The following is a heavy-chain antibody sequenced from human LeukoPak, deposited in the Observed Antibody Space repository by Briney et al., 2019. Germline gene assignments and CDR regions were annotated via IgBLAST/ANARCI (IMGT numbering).Heavy chain of an antibody. J-gene: IGHJ4*02. CDR3: AREGDAYNWNDGYYFDH. CDR2: SSPSGITT. V-gene: IGHV3-48*03. CDR1: GFTFSQFE. Sequence: GGSLRLSCVASGFTFSQFEMTWVRQAPGKGLEWISYSSPSGITTYYANSVRGRFTISRDNAKNALYLQMDGLTVDDTALYYCAREGDAYNWNDGYYFDHWGQGILVTVSA. D-gene: IGHD1-1*01.